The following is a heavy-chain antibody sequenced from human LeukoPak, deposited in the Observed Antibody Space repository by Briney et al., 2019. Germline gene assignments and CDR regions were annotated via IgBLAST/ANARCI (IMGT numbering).Heavy chain of an antibody. D-gene: IGHD2-15*01. J-gene: IGHJ4*02. CDR3: ARHCSGGSCSPDKSIFHFDY. CDR1: NDSISSGDYY. V-gene: IGHV4-30-4*01. CDR2: IYYSGST. Sequence: SETLSLTCTVSNDSISSGDYYWSWIRQPPGKGLEWIGYIYYSGSTYYNPSLKSRVTISVDTSKNQFSLKLSSVTAADTAVYYCARHCSGGSCSPDKSIFHFDYWGQGTLVTVSS.